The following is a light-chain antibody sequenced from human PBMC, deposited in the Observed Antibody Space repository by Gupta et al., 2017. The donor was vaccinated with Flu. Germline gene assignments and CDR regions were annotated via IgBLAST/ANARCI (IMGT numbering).Light chain of an antibody. J-gene: IGKJ1*01. CDR3: QQDGNSPT. V-gene: IGKV3-20*01. Sequence: NVLTQSPGTLSLSPGERATLSCRASHSISSNYLAWYQQRPGQSPRLLLFGASDRATGIPDRFSGSGSGTNFTLTISRPEPEDFAVYYGQQDGNSPTFGQGTKVEIK. CDR1: HSISSNY. CDR2: GAS.